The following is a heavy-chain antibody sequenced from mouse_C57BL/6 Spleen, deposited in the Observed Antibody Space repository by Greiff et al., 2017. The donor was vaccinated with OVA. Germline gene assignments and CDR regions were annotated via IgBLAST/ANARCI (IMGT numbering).Heavy chain of an antibody. Sequence: EVQLVESGPGLVKPSQSLSLTCSVTGYSITSGYYWNWIRQFPGNKLEWMGYISYDGSNNYNPSLKNRISITRDTSKNQFFLKLNSVTTEDTATYYCARGGYVDYWGQGTTLTVSS. CDR3: ARGGYVDY. CDR2: ISYDGSN. CDR1: GYSITSGYY. D-gene: IGHD1-1*02. J-gene: IGHJ2*01. V-gene: IGHV3-6*01.